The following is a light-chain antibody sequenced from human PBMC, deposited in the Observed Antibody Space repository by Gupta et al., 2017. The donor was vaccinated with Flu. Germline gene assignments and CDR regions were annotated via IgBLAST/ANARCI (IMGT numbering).Light chain of an antibody. J-gene: IGKJ4*01. CDR2: WAS. V-gene: IGKV4-1*01. CDR1: KSVLDSPSNKNY. CDR3: QQYYTTPLT. Sequence: CKSSKSVLDSPSNKNYLAWYQQKPGQPPKLLIYWASTLESGVPDRFSGSGSGTEFALTIRSLQAEDVAVYYCQQYYTTPLTFGGGTKVEIK.